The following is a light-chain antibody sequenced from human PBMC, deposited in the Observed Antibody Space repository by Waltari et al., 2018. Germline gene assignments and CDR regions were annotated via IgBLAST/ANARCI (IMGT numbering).Light chain of an antibody. Sequence: EIVLMQSPGTLSLSPGERATLSCRASQSVSSSYLAWYQQKPGQAPRLLIYATSTRATGIPDRFSGSGSRTDFTLTINRLEPEDFAVYYCQQYGNSKWTFGQGTKVEIK. CDR1: QSVSSSY. CDR2: ATS. CDR3: QQYGNSKWT. V-gene: IGKV3-20*01. J-gene: IGKJ1*01.